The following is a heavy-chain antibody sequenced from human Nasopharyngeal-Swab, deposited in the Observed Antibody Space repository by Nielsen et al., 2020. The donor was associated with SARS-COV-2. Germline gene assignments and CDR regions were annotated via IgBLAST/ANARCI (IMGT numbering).Heavy chain of an antibody. CDR1: GFSLSTSGVG. CDR2: IYWDDDK. Sequence: SGPTLVTPTQTLTLTCTFSGFSLSTSGVGVGWIRQPPGKALEWLALIYWDDDKRYSPSLKTRLTISKDTSKNQVVLTMTNMDPVDTATYYCARYIPTGGMDVWGQGTTVTVSS. D-gene: IGHD1-14*01. J-gene: IGHJ6*02. CDR3: ARYIPTGGMDV. V-gene: IGHV2-5*02.